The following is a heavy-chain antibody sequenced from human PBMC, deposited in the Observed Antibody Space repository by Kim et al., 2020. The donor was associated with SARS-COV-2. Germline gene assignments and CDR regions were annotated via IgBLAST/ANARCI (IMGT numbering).Heavy chain of an antibody. D-gene: IGHD6-13*01. J-gene: IGHJ6*02. CDR1: GFTFSTYG. V-gene: IGHV3-33*05. CDR2: ISYDGSNK. Sequence: GGSLRLSCAASGFTFSTYGMHWARQAPGKGLEWVAVISYDGSNKYYADSVKGRFTISRDNSKSSLYLQMDSLRSEDTAIYYCARARWQLTQHYYYGMDVWGQGTTVTVSS. CDR3: ARARWQLTQHYYYGMDV.